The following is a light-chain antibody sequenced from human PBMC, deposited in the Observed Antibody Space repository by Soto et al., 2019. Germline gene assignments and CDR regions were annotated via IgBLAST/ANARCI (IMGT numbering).Light chain of an antibody. CDR3: QQYYSIPWT. CDR2: WAS. CDR1: QSVLYNSNNDSY. Sequence: DIVMTQTPDPLAVSLGERATINCKSSQSVLYNSNNDSYLTWYQQKPGQSPKVLLYWASIRESGVPDRFSGSGSGTDFTLTISSLQAEDVAVYYCQQYYSIPWTFGQGTKVEIK. J-gene: IGKJ1*01. V-gene: IGKV4-1*01.